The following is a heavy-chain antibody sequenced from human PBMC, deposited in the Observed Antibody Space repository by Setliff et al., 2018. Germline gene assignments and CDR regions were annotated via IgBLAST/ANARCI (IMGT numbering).Heavy chain of an antibody. CDR3: ARDPSPRYDILTGYAPMGAFDL. Sequence: ASVKVSCKASGYTFTSYAMNWVRQAPGQGREWMGWIIPILGIANYAQKFQGRVTITADESTSTAYMELSSLRSEDTAVYYCARDPSPRYDILTGYAPMGAFDLWGQGTMVTVSS. D-gene: IGHD3-9*01. V-gene: IGHV1-69*10. CDR1: GYTFTSYA. CDR2: IIPILGIA. J-gene: IGHJ3*01.